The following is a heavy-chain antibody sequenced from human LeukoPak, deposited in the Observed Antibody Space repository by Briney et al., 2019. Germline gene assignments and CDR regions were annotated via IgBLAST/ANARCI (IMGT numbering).Heavy chain of an antibody. CDR3: ARDHTRSLEWLPREAFDI. Sequence: ASVKVSCKTSGSTFTRYDINWERQATGQGLECKGWLNPNSLNTGYAQKIQGSLTMTRNTSISTAYMELSSLRSEDTAVYYCARDHTRSLEWLPREAFDIWGQGTMVTVSP. CDR2: LNPNSLNT. CDR1: GSTFTRYD. J-gene: IGHJ3*02. D-gene: IGHD3-3*01. V-gene: IGHV1-8*01.